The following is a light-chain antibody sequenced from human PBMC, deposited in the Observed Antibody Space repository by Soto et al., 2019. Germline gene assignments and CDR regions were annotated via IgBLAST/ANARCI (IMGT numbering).Light chain of an antibody. CDR2: LEGSGSY. CDR1: SGHSSYI. CDR3: ETWDSNTRV. Sequence: QLVLTQSSSASASLGSSVKLTCTLSSGHSSYIIAWHQQQPGKAPRYLMKLEGSGSYNKGSGVPDRFSGSSSGADRYLTISNLQSEDEADYCCETWDSNTRVFGGGTQLTVL. J-gene: IGLJ2*01. V-gene: IGLV4-60*03.